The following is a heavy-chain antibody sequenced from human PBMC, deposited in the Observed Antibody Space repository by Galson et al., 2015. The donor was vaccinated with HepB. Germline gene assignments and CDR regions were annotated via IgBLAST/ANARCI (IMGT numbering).Heavy chain of an antibody. V-gene: IGHV4-59*01. D-gene: IGHD6-6*01. CDR1: GGSINHCY. Sequence: LSLTCTVSGGSINHCYWSWFRQAPGKGLEWIGHIYYSGATTFNPSLQRRVSLSVDTSKNQISLSLRSVITADTAVYYCARGVGAARPSKFDYWGQGNLVTVSS. J-gene: IGHJ4*02. CDR3: ARGVGAARPSKFDY. CDR2: IYYSGAT.